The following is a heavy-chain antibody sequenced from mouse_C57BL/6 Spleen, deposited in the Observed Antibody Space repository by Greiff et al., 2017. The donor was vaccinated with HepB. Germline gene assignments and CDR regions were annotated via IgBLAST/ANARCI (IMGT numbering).Heavy chain of an antibody. CDR2: IWRGGST. V-gene: IGHV2-5*01. J-gene: IGHJ4*01. Sequence: VQLQQSGPGLVQPSQSLSITCTVSGFSLTSYGVHWVRQSPGKGLEWLGVIWRGGSTDYNAAFMSRLSITKDNSKSQVFFKMNSLQADDTAIYYCAKRFYYGSSRYAMDYWGQGTSVTVSS. D-gene: IGHD1-1*01. CDR3: AKRFYYGSSRYAMDY. CDR1: GFSLTSYG.